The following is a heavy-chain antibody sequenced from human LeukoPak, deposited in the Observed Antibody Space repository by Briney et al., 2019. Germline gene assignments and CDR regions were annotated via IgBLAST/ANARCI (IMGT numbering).Heavy chain of an antibody. CDR2: ISGSDSST. D-gene: IGHD6-19*01. J-gene: IGHJ4*02. V-gene: IGHV3-23*01. CDR3: AKGLGSSAWSYFDY. CDR1: GCTFNNYA. Sequence: WGSLRLSCAASGCTFNNYAMSGVRQAPGKGLEGVSAISGSDSSTYYEDSVKGRFTIYRDNSQNTMYLQMNSLRAEDTAVYYCAKGLGSSAWSYFDYWGQGTLVTVSS.